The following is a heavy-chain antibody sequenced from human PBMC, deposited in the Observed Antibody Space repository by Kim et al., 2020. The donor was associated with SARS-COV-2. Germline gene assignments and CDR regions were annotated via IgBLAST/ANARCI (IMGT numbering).Heavy chain of an antibody. D-gene: IGHD3-22*01. CDR3: AREAGYYDSSGAN. Sequence: YYADSVKGRFTISRDNAKHSLYLQMNSLRAEDTAVYYCAREAGYYDSSGANWGQGTLVTVSS. J-gene: IGHJ4*02. V-gene: IGHV3-21*01.